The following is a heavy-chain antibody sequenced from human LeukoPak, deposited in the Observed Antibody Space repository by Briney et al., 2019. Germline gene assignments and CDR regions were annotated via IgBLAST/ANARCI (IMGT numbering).Heavy chain of an antibody. J-gene: IGHJ4*02. V-gene: IGHV4-34*01. CDR2: INHSGST. D-gene: IGHD3-16*02. Sequence: SETLSLTCAVYGGSFSGYYWSWIRQPPGKGLEWIGEINHSGSTNYNPSLKSRVTISVDTSKNQFSLKLSSVTAADTAVYYCARGEVMITFGGVIAPYYFDYWGQGTLVTVSS. CDR3: ARGEVMITFGGVIAPYYFDY. CDR1: GGSFSGYY.